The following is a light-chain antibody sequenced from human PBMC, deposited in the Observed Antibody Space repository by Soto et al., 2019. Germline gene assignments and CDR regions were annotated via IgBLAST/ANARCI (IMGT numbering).Light chain of an antibody. CDR3: QHYVTWPLT. J-gene: IGKJ4*01. V-gene: IGKV3-15*01. CDR2: GAS. Sequence: MVMNQSQASLSGSAGERGNLSCRASQSVSSNLAWYQQKPGQAPRLLIYGASTRATGIPARFSGSRSGAEFTLTISSLQSKPFALYYCQHYVTWPLTLGGG. CDR1: QSVSSN.